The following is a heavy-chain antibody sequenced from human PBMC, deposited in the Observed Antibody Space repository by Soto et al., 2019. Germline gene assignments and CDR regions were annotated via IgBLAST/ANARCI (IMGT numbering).Heavy chain of an antibody. Sequence: QVQVVESGGGVVQPGRSLRLSCTASGFIFSTYAMHWVRQPPGKGLEWVAAIWYDGSEKYYADSVKGRFTISRDNSKNMLYLQMNSLRAEDTAVYYCATSRPPDPHGFDSWGQGTLVTVSS. V-gene: IGHV3-33*01. CDR2: IWYDGSEK. CDR3: ATSRPPDPHGFDS. CDR1: GFIFSTYA. J-gene: IGHJ4*02.